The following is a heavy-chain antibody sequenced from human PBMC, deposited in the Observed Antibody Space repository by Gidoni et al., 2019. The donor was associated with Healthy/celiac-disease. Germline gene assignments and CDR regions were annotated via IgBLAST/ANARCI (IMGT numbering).Heavy chain of an antibody. CDR1: GDNFRSYA. CDR2: IIPIFGTA. V-gene: IGHV1-69*01. CDR3: ARVDLGFYGGNSDWPFDY. D-gene: IGHD4-17*01. J-gene: IGHJ4*02. Sequence: QVQLVQSGAEVKKPGSSVKVSCKASGDNFRSYAISWVRQAPGQGLEWMGGIIPIFGTANYAQKFQGRVTITADESTSTAYMELSSLRSEDTAVYYCARVDLGFYGGNSDWPFDYWGQGTLVTVSS.